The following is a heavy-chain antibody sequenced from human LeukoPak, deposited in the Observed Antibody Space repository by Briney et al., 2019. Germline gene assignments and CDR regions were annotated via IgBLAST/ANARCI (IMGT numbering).Heavy chain of an antibody. CDR3: ARESVTYYYDSSGYRNWFDP. J-gene: IGHJ5*02. Sequence: ASVNVSCKASGGTFSSYAISWVRQAPGQGLEWMGRIIPILGIANYAQKFQGRVTITADKSTSTAYMELSSLRSEDTAVYYCARESVTYYYDSSGYRNWFDPWGQGTLVTVSS. CDR2: IIPILGIA. V-gene: IGHV1-69*04. CDR1: GGTFSSYA. D-gene: IGHD3-22*01.